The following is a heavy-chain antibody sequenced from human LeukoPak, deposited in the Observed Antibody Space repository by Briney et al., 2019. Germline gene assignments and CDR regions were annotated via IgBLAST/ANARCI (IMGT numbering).Heavy chain of an antibody. CDR1: GGSVSSSSYY. D-gene: IGHD1-26*01. J-gene: IGHJ4*02. CDR2: IYYSGST. Sequence: PETLSLTCSVSGGSVSSSSYYWGWIRQPPGKGLEWIGSIYYSGSTYYNPSLKSRVTISVDTSKNQFSLKLSSVTASDTAIFYCARQGGWGGAASLIEYWGQGTLVTVSS. V-gene: IGHV4-39*01. CDR3: ARQGGWGGAASLIEY.